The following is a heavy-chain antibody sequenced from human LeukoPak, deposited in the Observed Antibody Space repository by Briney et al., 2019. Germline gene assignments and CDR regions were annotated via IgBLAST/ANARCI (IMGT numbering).Heavy chain of an antibody. Sequence: PGGSLRLSCAASGFTFSSYAMSWVRQAPGKGLEWVSAISSSGGGTYYADSVKGRFTISRDNSKNTLYLQMNSLRAEDTALYYCAKDMRSSGWYDAFDIWGQGTMVTVSS. CDR3: AKDMRSSGWYDAFDI. CDR2: ISSSGGGT. J-gene: IGHJ3*02. V-gene: IGHV3-23*01. D-gene: IGHD6-19*01. CDR1: GFTFSSYA.